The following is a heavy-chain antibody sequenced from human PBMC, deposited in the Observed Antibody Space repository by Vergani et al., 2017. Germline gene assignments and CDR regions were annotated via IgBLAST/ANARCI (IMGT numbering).Heavy chain of an antibody. CDR1: GITFWKFG. D-gene: IGHD5-12*01. CDR2: VSGSSATP. J-gene: IGHJ4*02. Sequence: EVQLVESGGGVVQPGRSLRLSCAASGITFWKFGMHWVRQGPGKGLEWVSSVSGSSATPYYADSVKGRFIISRDNSKNTLHLQMNSLRADDTAVYYCTKGSRGYTGYFFDYWGQGTLATVSS. V-gene: IGHV3-23*04. CDR3: TKGSRGYTGYFFDY.